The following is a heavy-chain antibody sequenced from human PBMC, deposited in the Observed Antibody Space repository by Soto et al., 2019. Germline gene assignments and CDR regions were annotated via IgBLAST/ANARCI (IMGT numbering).Heavy chain of an antibody. CDR2: IKSDGSST. J-gene: IGHJ4*02. V-gene: IGHV3-74*01. D-gene: IGHD3-16*01. Sequence: PGGSLRLSCTASGFTFSSYWMHWVRQDPGKGLVWVPRIKSDGSSTNYADSVKGRFTISRDNAKNTLYLQMNSLRAEDTAVYYCARETFRSFYSDYWGQGTLVTVSS. CDR1: GFTFSSYW. CDR3: ARETFRSFYSDY.